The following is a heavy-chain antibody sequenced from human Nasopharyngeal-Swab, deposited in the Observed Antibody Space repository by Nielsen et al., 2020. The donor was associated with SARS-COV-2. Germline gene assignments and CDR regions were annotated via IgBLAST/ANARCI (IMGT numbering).Heavy chain of an antibody. CDR3: ARDGLDYDFWSAYFMDV. CDR2: ISGSGVNT. V-gene: IGHV3-23*01. CDR1: GFTFSDSG. D-gene: IGHD3-3*01. J-gene: IGHJ6*02. Sequence: GESLKISCAVSGFTFSDSGMSWVRHPPGKGLEWVSSISGSGVNTYYADSVKGRITISRDNSKNTLYLQMNSLRAEDTAVYYCARDGLDYDFWSAYFMDVWGQGTTVTVSS.